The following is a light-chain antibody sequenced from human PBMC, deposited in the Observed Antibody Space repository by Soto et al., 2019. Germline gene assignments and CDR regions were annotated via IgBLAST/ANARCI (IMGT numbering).Light chain of an antibody. V-gene: IGKV1-39*01. J-gene: IGKJ1*01. CDR2: AAS. Sequence: DIQMTQSPSSLSASVGDRVTITCRASQSISSYLNWYQQKPGKAPKLLIYAASSLQSGVPSRFSGSGSGTDFTLTISSLQPEDCATYCCQQSYSTPWTCGQVTKVEIK. CDR1: QSISSY. CDR3: QQSYSTPWT.